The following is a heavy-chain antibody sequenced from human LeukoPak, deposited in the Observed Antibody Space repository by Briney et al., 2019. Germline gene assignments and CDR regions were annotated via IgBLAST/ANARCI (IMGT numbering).Heavy chain of an antibody. CDR1: GYPISNGYY. V-gene: IGHV4-38-2*02. Sequence: SETPSLTCSVSGYPISNGYYWGWIRQPPGKGLEWVGSIYHSGSTSWIGSMYQSGTASYNPSLQSRVTISADTSKKQFSLKLSSVTAADTAVYYCAIRYSSNWHTDVFDIWGQGTMVTVSS. J-gene: IGHJ3*02. D-gene: IGHD6-13*01. CDR2: MYQSGTA. CDR3: AIRYSSNWHTDVFDI.